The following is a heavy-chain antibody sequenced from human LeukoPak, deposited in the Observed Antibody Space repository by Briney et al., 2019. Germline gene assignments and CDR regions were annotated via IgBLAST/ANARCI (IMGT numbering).Heavy chain of an antibody. D-gene: IGHD4-17*01. V-gene: IGHV3-9*01. CDR2: ISWNSGSI. CDR1: GFTFDYYA. Sequence: GGSLRLSCAASGFTFDYYAMHWVRQAPGKGLEWVSGISWNSGSIVYADSVKGRFTISRDNAKNSLYLQMNSMRAEDTALYYCAKDKLPQTTVTTHRGGYYYYYYGMDVWGQGTTVTVSS. CDR3: AKDKLPQTTVTTHRGGYYYYYYGMDV. J-gene: IGHJ6*02.